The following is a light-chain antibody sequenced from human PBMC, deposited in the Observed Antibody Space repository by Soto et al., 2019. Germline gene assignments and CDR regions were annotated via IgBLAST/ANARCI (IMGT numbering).Light chain of an antibody. V-gene: IGKV1-9*01. CDR2: AAS. CDR1: QGISSY. Sequence: DIQMTQSPSSLSASVGDRVTITCRASQGISSYLAWYQQKPGKAPKLLIYAASTLESGVPSRFGGSGSGTEFTLTISRLEPEDFAVYYCQQYGSSGTFGQGTKVDIK. CDR3: QQYGSSGT. J-gene: IGKJ1*01.